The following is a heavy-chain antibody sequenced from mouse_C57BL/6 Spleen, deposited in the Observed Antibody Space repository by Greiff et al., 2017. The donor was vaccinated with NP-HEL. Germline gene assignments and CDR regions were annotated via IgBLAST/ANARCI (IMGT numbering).Heavy chain of an antibody. J-gene: IGHJ2*01. V-gene: IGHV1-53*01. CDR1: GYTFTSYW. CDR2: INPSNGVP. CDR3: ARAGRGYFDY. D-gene: IGHD3-3*01. Sequence: QVQLQQPGTELVKPGASVKLSCKASGYTFTSYWMHWVKQRPGQVLEWIGNINPSNGVPPSLAPFTRPATLTVDKSSSTAYMQLSSLTSEDSAVYYCARAGRGYFDYWGQGTTLTVSS.